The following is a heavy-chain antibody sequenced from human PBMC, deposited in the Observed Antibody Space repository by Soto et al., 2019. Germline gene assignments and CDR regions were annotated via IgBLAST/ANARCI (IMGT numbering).Heavy chain of an antibody. V-gene: IGHV4-4*07. CDR1: GDSINGFY. CDR3: ARVSSGYSEYYFDY. Sequence: SETLSLTCTVSGDSINGFYWSWIRQPAGKGLEWIGRMFSGGSTNYNPSLKSRVTMSVDTSKNQFSLQLSSVTAADTAVYYCARVSSGYSEYYFDYWGQGTLVTVSS. D-gene: IGHD3-22*01. CDR2: MFSGGST. J-gene: IGHJ4*02.